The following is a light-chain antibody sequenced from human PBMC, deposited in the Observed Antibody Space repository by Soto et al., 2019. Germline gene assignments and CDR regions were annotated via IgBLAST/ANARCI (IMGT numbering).Light chain of an antibody. Sequence: DIVMTQSPDSLAVSLGERATINCKSSQSVLSSSNNKNFLAWYQQKPRQPPKLLIYWASTRESGVPDRFSGSGSGTEFTLTISSLQAEDVAVYYCHQFYGAPLTFGGGTKVEIK. CDR2: WAS. CDR3: HQFYGAPLT. CDR1: QSVLSSSNNKNF. V-gene: IGKV4-1*01. J-gene: IGKJ4*01.